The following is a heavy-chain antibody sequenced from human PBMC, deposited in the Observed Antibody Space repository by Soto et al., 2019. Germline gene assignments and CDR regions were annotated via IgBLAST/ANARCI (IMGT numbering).Heavy chain of an antibody. CDR3: ATSSDWSPLLGY. V-gene: IGHV1-2*02. Sequence: GASLKVSCKASQYTFSNYYLHWVRQAPGQRPEWMGWINNGGGTIYAQEFQGRLTMTRDTSITTAYMELSRLSSDDTGFYYCATSSDWSPLLGYRGQATLVTVSS. D-gene: IGHD6-19*01. J-gene: IGHJ4*02. CDR1: QYTFSNYY. CDR2: INNGGGT.